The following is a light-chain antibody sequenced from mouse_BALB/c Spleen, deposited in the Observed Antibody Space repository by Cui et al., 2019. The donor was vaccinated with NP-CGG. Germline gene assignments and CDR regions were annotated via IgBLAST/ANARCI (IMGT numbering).Light chain of an antibody. CDR1: TGAVTTRNY. Sequence: LLTPEIALSTSPGETVTLTCRSSTGAVTTRNYANWVQEKPDHLFSGLIGGTNNRVPGVPARFSGSLIGDKAALTITGAQTEDEAIYFCALWYSNHWVFGGGTKLTVL. CDR2: GTN. CDR3: ALWYSNHWV. V-gene: IGLV1*01. J-gene: IGLJ1*01.